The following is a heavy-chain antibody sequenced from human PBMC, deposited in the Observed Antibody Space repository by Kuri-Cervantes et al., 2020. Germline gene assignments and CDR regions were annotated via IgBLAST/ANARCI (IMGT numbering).Heavy chain of an antibody. V-gene: IGHV4-34*01. D-gene: IGHD1-1*01. CDR2: INRGGST. J-gene: IGHJ6*03. CDR1: GGSSSGYY. Sequence: SEIRSRTCAVYGGSSSGYYWSWIRQPPGKGLEWIGEINRGGSTNYNPSLKSRVTISVDTSKNQFSLKLSSVTAADTAVYYCARGVGYPRKSTNYYYYMDVWGKGTTVTVSS. CDR3: ARGVGYPRKSTNYYYYMDV.